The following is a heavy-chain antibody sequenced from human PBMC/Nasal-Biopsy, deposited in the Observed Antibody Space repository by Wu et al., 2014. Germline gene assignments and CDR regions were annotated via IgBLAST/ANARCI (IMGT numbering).Heavy chain of an antibody. V-gene: IGHV3-23*01. D-gene: IGHD4-11*01. J-gene: IGHJ4*02. Sequence: LRLSCAASGLTFSSYAMSWVRQAPGNGLEWVSSITGSGDTAYYTESVKGPVSPSPETISKNTLYLQVNSLRAEDTAVYYCTRDSNDYTNQQDYWGQGTLVTVSS. CDR1: GLTFSSYA. CDR2: ITGSGDTA. CDR3: TRDSNDYTNQQDY.